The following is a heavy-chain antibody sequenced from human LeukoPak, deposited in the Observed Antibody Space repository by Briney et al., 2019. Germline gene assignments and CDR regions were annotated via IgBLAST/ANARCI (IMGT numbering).Heavy chain of an antibody. J-gene: IGHJ4*02. CDR1: GFTFTTYW. V-gene: IGHV3-7*03. CDR2: IKQDGTEK. D-gene: IGHD5-24*01. Sequence: GGSLRLSCAASGFTFTTYWMSWVRQAPGKGLEWVANIKQDGTEKYYVDSVKGRFTISRDNAKNSLYLQMNSLSAEDAAVYYCVKDDGWVQYANWGQGTLVTVSS. CDR3: VKDDGWVQYAN.